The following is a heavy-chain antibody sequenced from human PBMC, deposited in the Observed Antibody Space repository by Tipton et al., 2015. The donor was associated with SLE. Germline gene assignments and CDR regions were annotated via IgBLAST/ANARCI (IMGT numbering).Heavy chain of an antibody. CDR3: ASDAAAAY. Sequence: SLRLSCAASGFTFSSYSMNWVRQAPGKGLEWVSSISSSSSYIYYADSVKGRFTISRGNAKNSLYLQMNSLRAEDTAVYYCASDAAAAYWGQGTLVTVSS. V-gene: IGHV3-21*01. CDR2: ISSSSSYI. CDR1: GFTFSSYS. D-gene: IGHD6-13*01. J-gene: IGHJ4*02.